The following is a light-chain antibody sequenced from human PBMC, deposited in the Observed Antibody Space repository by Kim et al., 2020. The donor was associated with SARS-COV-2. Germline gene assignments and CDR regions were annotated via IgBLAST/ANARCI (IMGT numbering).Light chain of an antibody. Sequence: PRERAAPSCRASQSVVDQLSWYQQKPGQANSLLIYDTSNRSAGIPVRFRVSGSGTDFTLTISSREPEDFAVYFCQQRSNWPPQITFGQGTRLEIK. CDR2: DTS. CDR1: QSVVDQ. J-gene: IGKJ5*01. CDR3: QQRSNWPPQIT. V-gene: IGKV3-11*01.